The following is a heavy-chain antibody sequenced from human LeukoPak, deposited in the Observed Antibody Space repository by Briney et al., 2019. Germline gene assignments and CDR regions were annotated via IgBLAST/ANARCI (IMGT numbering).Heavy chain of an antibody. CDR1: GFTFSSYW. Sequence: GSLRLSCAASGFTFSSYWMRWVRRAPGKGGGWVANIKQDGSEKYYMDSVKGRFTISRDNAKNALYLQMNSLRAEDTAVYYCARVGDDYVWGSYRYFDYWGQGTLVTVSS. V-gene: IGHV3-7*01. D-gene: IGHD3-16*02. CDR3: ARVGDDYVWGSYRYFDY. J-gene: IGHJ4*02. CDR2: IKQDGSEK.